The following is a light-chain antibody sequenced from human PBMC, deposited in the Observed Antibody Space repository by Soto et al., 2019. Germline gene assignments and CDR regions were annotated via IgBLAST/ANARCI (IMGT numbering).Light chain of an antibody. Sequence: EIVLTQSPGTLSLSPGERATLSCRASQSVSSSYLAWYQQKPGQAPRLLIYGASSRATGIPDRFSGSGSGTDFTLTSSRLEPEDFAVYYCQQYGSSPPSITFGQGTRMEI. CDR3: QQYGSSPPSIT. CDR2: GAS. V-gene: IGKV3-20*01. J-gene: IGKJ5*01. CDR1: QSVSSSY.